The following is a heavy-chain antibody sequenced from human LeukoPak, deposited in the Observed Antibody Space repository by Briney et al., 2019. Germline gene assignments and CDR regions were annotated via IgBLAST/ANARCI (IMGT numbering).Heavy chain of an antibody. V-gene: IGHV3-13*01. J-gene: IGHJ4*02. CDR1: GFTLGSHD. CDR3: VREARGYHYTYFDY. CDR2: VSSGFHA. D-gene: IGHD5-18*01. Sequence: GGSLRLSCTASGFTLGSHDMHWVRQIPGQGLEWVTAVSSGFHAFFADSVQGRFTVSREDAGNSLYLQMNSLRAGDTAVYYCVREARGYHYTYFDYWGQGTLVTVSS.